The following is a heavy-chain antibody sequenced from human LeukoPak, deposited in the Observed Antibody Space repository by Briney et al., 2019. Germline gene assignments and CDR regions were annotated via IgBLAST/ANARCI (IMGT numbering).Heavy chain of an antibody. Sequence: ASVKFSCKASGRTFTSYAISWVRQAPGQGLEWMGRIIPIFGTANYAQKFQGRVTITTDESTSTAYMELSSLRSEDTAVYYCATSQDVYYMDVWGKGTTVTVSS. D-gene: IGHD2-15*01. V-gene: IGHV1-69*05. CDR2: IIPIFGTA. J-gene: IGHJ6*03. CDR1: GRTFTSYA. CDR3: ATSQDVYYMDV.